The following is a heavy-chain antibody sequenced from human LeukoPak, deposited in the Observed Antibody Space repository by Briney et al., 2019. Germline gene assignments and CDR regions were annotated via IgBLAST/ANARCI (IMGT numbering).Heavy chain of an antibody. CDR2: IKQDGSEK. CDR3: ARESYYDSSGYYYVRYYFDY. D-gene: IGHD3-22*01. CDR1: GFTFSSYW. V-gene: IGHV3-7*01. Sequence: LGGSLRLSCAASGFTFSSYWMSWVRQAPGKGLEWVANIKQDGSEKYYVDSVKGRFTISRDNAKNSLYLQMNSLRAEDTAVYYCARESYYDSSGYYYVRYYFDYWGQGTLVTVSS. J-gene: IGHJ4*02.